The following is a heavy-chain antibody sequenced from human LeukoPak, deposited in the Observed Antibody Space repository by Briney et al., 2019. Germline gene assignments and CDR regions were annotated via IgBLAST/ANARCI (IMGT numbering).Heavy chain of an antibody. J-gene: IGHJ4*02. V-gene: IGHV4-30-2*01. CDR3: ASGYCSSTSCGFFDY. Sequence: SETLSLTCAVSGGSISSGGYSWSWIRQPPGKGLEWIGEINHSGSTNYNPSLKSRVTISVDTSKNQFSLKLSSVTAADTAVYYCASGYCSSTSCGFFDYWGQGTLVTVSS. D-gene: IGHD2-2*01. CDR2: INHSGST. CDR1: GGSISSGGYS.